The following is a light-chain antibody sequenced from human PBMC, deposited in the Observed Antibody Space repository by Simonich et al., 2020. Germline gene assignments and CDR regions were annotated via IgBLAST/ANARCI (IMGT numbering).Light chain of an antibody. CDR2: AAS. CDR3: QQSYSTPYT. V-gene: IGKV1-39*01. J-gene: IGKJ2*01. Sequence: DIKMTQSHSSLSASVGDRVTITCRASKSISSYLNWYQQKPGKAPKLLIYAASSLQSGVPSRFSGSGSGTDFTLTISSLQPEDFATYYCQQSYSTPYTFGQGTKLEIK. CDR1: KSISSY.